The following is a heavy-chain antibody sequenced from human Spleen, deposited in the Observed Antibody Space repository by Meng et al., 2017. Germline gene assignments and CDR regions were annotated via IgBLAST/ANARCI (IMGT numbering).Heavy chain of an antibody. CDR3: ARGPTTMAHDFDY. V-gene: IGHV4-34*01. CDR1: GGSFSDYY. J-gene: IGHJ4*02. Sequence: QGQLQQWGAGLLKPSETLSLTCVASGGSFSDYYWSWIRQPPGKGLEWIGEINHSGSTNYNPSLESRATISVDTSQNNLSLKLSSVTAADSAVYYCARGPTTMAHDFDYWGQGTLVTASS. CDR2: INHSGST. D-gene: IGHD4-11*01.